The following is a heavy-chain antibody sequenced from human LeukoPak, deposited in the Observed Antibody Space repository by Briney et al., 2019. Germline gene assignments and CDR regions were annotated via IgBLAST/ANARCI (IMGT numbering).Heavy chain of an antibody. CDR3: ARDLGTSGWYTFDF. CDR2: TYYRSKWYN. D-gene: IGHD6-19*01. Sequence: SQTLSVTCAISGDSVSSNNGAWNWIRQSPSRGLEWLGRTYYRSKWYNDYAEFIQGRITINPDTSENQFSLQLNSVTPEDTAVYYCARDLGTSGWYTFDFWGQGTLVTVSS. CDR1: GDSVSSNNGA. V-gene: IGHV6-1*01. J-gene: IGHJ4*02.